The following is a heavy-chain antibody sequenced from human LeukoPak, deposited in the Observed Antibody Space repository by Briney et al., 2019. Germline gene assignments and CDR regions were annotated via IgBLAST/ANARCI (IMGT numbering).Heavy chain of an antibody. Sequence: GGSLRLSCAASGFTFSNAWMSWVRQAPGKGLKWVGRIKSKTDGGTPDYAAPVKGRFTISRDDSKNTMYLQMNSLKTEDTAVYYCTTDRGYGDYVSAWFDPWGQGALVTVSS. CDR3: TTDRGYGDYVSAWFDP. J-gene: IGHJ5*02. V-gene: IGHV3-15*01. CDR1: GFTFSNAW. D-gene: IGHD4-17*01. CDR2: IKSKTDGGTP.